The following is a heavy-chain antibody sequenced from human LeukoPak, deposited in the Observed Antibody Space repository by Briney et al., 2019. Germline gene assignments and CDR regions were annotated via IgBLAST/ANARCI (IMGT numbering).Heavy chain of an antibody. Sequence: SETLSLTCAVYGGSFSGYYWSWIRQPPGKGLEWIGEINHSGSTNYNPSLKSRVTMSVDTSKNQFSLKLSSVTAADTAVYYCASDSSAGSRWGQGTLVTVSS. CDR1: GGSFSGYY. J-gene: IGHJ4*02. D-gene: IGHD2-15*01. V-gene: IGHV4-34*01. CDR3: ASDSSAGSR. CDR2: INHSGST.